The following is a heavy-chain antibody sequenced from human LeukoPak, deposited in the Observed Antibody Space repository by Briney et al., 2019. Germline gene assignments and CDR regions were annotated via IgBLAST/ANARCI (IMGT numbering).Heavy chain of an antibody. J-gene: IGHJ4*02. CDR2: ISGSGGST. D-gene: IGHD6-13*01. Sequence: PGGSLRLSCAASGFTFSSDAMSWVRQAPGKGLEWVSAISGSGGSTYYADSVKGRFTISRDNSKNTLYLQMNSLRAEDTAVYYCAKFIAAASTNFDYWGQGTLVTVSS. V-gene: IGHV3-23*01. CDR3: AKFIAAASTNFDY. CDR1: GFTFSSDA.